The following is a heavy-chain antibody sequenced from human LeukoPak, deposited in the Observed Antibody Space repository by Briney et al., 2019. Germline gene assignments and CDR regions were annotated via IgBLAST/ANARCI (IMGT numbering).Heavy chain of an antibody. CDR2: ISSSSSYT. J-gene: IGHJ4*02. D-gene: IGHD4-17*01. CDR3: ARDRTVTGGFDY. V-gene: IGHV3-11*06. CDR1: GFTFSDYY. Sequence: GGSLILSCAASGFTFSDYYMSWIRQAPGKGLEWVSYISSSSSYTNYADSVKGRFTISRDNAKNSLYLQMNSLRAEDTAVYYCARDRTVTGGFDYWGQGTLVTVSS.